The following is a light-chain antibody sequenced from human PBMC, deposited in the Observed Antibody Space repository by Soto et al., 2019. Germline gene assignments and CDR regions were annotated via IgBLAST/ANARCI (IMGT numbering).Light chain of an antibody. CDR1: QAIRSD. V-gene: IGKV1-6*01. J-gene: IGKJ2*01. Sequence: AIQMTQSPSSLSASVGDTVTITCRASQAIRSDLGWYQQKPGEAPKLLIYAASSLQSGVSSRFSGSGSGTDFTLTISSLQPEDFATYYCLQDYNYPYTFGQGTKLEIK. CDR2: AAS. CDR3: LQDYNYPYT.